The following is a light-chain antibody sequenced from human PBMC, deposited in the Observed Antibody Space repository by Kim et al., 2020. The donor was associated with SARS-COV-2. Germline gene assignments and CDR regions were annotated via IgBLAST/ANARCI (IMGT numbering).Light chain of an antibody. J-gene: IGKJ4*01. V-gene: IGKV3-11*01. Sequence: LSPGERTTRSCRASQTISKYLAWFQQKPGQAPRLLIYDASHRASGTPARFSGSGSGTDFTLTISSLEPEDFAVYYCQQRHWWPFSFGGGTKVDIK. CDR3: QQRHWWPFS. CDR1: QTISKY. CDR2: DAS.